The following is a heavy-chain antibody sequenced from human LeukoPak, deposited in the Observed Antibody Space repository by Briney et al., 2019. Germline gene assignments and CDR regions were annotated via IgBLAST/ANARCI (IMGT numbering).Heavy chain of an antibody. D-gene: IGHD6-13*01. J-gene: IGHJ4*02. CDR1: GGSISSGGYY. V-gene: IGHV4-31*03. CDR2: VYYGGST. CDR3: ARAGSAAAGLFDY. Sequence: SETLSLTCTVSGGSISSGGYYWTWIRQHPGKGLEWIGYVYYGGSTYYNPSLKSRVTISVDTSKNHFSLKLSSLTAADTAVYYCARAGSAAAGLFDYWGQGTLATVSS.